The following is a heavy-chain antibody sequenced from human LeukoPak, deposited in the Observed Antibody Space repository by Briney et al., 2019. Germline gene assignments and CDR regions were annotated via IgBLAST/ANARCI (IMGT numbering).Heavy chain of an antibody. CDR2: IGRNFPYFSSTK. V-gene: IGHV3-48*01. CDR1: GLTFRTYN. J-gene: IGHJ4*02. Sequence: SGGSLRLSCAASGLTFRTYNFNWVRQAPGKGLEWVSYIGRNFPYFSSTKHYADCVRGRFTVSRDDAKNPLYLEINGLRAEDTAVYYCARYLLFGAMTYFDQWGQGAPVTVSS. CDR3: ARYLLFGAMTYFDQ. D-gene: IGHD2-15*01.